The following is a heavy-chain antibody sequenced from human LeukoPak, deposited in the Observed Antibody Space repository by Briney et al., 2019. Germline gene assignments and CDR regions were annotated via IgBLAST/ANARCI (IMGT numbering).Heavy chain of an antibody. J-gene: IGHJ4*02. CDR1: GFTFSSYG. CDR3: AKELNMITFAPFDY. Sequence: GGSLRLSCAASGFTFSSYGMHWVRQAPGKGREGVAFIRYDVSNKYYADSVKGRFTISRDNSKNTLYLQMNSLRAEDTAVYYCAKELNMITFAPFDYWGQGTLVTVSS. CDR2: IRYDVSNK. V-gene: IGHV3-30*02. D-gene: IGHD3-16*01.